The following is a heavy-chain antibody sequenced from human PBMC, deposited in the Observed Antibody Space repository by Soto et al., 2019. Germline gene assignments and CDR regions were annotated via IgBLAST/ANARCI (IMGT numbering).Heavy chain of an antibody. J-gene: IGHJ4*02. D-gene: IGHD6-13*01. CDR1: GLTFNSYA. Sequence: PGGSLRLSCAASGLTFNSYAMSWVRLAPGKGLEWVSGITVSGDTTSYADSVKGRFTISRDDSRNTMYLQMNSLRAEDTAVYYCAKDGYSSSSWAFDCWGQGIQVTVSS. CDR2: ITVSGDTT. CDR3: AKDGYSSSSWAFDC. V-gene: IGHV3-23*01.